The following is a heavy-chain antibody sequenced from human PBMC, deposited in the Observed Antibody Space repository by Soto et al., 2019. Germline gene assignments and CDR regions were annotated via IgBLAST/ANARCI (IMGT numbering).Heavy chain of an antibody. D-gene: IGHD5-12*01. Sequence: GGSLRLSCAASGFTFSTYWMHWIRQAPGKGLVWVARINSDGSSATYADPVKGRFTFSRDNAKNTLYLEMNTLTAEDTAVYYCARDRGYSGYDFWGRGTLVTVSS. CDR1: GFTFSTYW. J-gene: IGHJ4*02. V-gene: IGHV3-74*03. CDR2: INSDGSSA. CDR3: ARDRGYSGYDF.